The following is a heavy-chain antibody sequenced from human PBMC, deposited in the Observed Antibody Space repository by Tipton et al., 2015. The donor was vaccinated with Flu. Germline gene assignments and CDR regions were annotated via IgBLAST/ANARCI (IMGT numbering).Heavy chain of an antibody. CDR3: ASTLYSRGLDY. Sequence: SLRLSCAASGFTFSSYSMNWVRQAPGKGLEWVSYISSSSSTIYYADSVKGRFTISRDNAKNSLYLQMNSLRAEDTAVYYCASTLYSRGLDYWGQGTLVTVSS. CDR2: ISSSSSTI. CDR1: GFTFSSYS. V-gene: IGHV3-48*04. J-gene: IGHJ4*02. D-gene: IGHD6-19*01.